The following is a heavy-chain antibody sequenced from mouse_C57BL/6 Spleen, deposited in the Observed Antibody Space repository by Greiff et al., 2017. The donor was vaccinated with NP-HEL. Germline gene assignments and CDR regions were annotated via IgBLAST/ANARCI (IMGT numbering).Heavy chain of an antibody. D-gene: IGHD1-1*01. CDR1: GFTFSNYW. J-gene: IGHJ1*03. V-gene: IGHV6-3*01. Sequence: EVMLVESGGGLVQPGGSMKLSCVASGFTFSNYWMNWVRQSPEKGLEWVAQIRLKSDNYATHYAESVKGRFTISRDDSKSSVYLQMNNLRAEDTGIYYCTGAYYYGSSYHFDVWGTGTTVTVSS. CDR3: TGAYYYGSSYHFDV. CDR2: IRLKSDNYAT.